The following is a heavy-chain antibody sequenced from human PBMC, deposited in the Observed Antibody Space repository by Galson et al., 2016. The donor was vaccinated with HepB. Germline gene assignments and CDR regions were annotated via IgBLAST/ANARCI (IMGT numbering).Heavy chain of an antibody. CDR3: VRDGATWHFDF. CDR2: TNAGGGKL. J-gene: IGHJ2*01. Sequence: SLRRSCAASGFSFSSYEMNWVRQAPGKGLEWVAYTNAGGGKLYYPDSVRGRFTISRDNAKESLYLQMTTLTAEDTGLYYCVRDGATWHFDFWGRGTLVTVSS. CDR1: GFSFSSYE. V-gene: IGHV3-48*03. D-gene: IGHD1-26*01.